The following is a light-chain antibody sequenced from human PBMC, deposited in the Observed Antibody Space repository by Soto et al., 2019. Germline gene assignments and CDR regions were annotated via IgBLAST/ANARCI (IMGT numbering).Light chain of an antibody. V-gene: IGKV1-5*01. CDR2: DAS. CDR3: QQYNHYWT. CDR1: QSISSW. Sequence: DIQMTQSPSTLSASVGDRVTITCRASQSISSWLAWYQQKPGKAPKVLLYDASSLESGVPSRFSGSGSGTEFSLTISSLQPDDFATYYCQQYNHYWTFGQGTRVEIK. J-gene: IGKJ1*01.